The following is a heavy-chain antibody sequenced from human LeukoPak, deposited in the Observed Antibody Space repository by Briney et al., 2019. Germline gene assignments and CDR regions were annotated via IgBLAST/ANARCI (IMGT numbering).Heavy chain of an antibody. Sequence: SETLYLTCTVSGGSISSYYWSWIRQPPGKGLEWIGYIYYSGSTNYNPSLKSRVTISVDTSKNQFSLKLSSVTAADTAVYYCARQGGCSSTSCLNNWFDPWGQGTLVTVSS. CDR1: GGSISSYY. D-gene: IGHD2-2*01. V-gene: IGHV4-59*08. CDR2: IYYSGST. J-gene: IGHJ5*02. CDR3: ARQGGCSSTSCLNNWFDP.